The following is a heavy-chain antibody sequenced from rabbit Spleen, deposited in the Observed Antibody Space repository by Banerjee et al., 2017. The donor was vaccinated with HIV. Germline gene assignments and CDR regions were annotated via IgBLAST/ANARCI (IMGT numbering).Heavy chain of an antibody. Sequence: QSLEESGGGLIKPGTSLTLTCTASGFSFSSGYYMCWVRQGPGKGLEYAACIYADSSGSTVYASWAKGRFTISKPSSTTVTLQMTSLTAADTATYFCARDLTSVIGWNFNLLGPGTLVTVS. J-gene: IGHJ4*01. CDR1: GFSFSSGYY. D-gene: IGHD1-1*01. V-gene: IGHV1S40*01. CDR3: ARDLTSVIGWNFNL. CDR2: IYADSSGST.